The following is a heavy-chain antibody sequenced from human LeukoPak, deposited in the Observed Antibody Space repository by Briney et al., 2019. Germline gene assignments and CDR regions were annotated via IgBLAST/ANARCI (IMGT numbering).Heavy chain of an antibody. CDR3: ARLPDATTTFNN. D-gene: IGHD5-12*01. CDR2: ISHDGRNE. Sequence: PGGSLRLSCAASGFTFSNYGMHWVRQAPGKGLEWLAVISHDGRNEDYADSVKGRFTVSRDNAKNTLNVQMNSLRTEDTAVYYCARLPDATTTFNNWGQGTLVTVSS. V-gene: IGHV3-30*04. J-gene: IGHJ4*02. CDR1: GFTFSNYG.